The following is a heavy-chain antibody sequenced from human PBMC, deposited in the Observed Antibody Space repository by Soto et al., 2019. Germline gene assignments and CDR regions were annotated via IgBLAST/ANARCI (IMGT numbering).Heavy chain of an antibody. Sequence: GGSLRLSCAAPEFTFSNYAMHWVRQAQGKGLQWLAVISYDGNNKYYADTVEGRFTISRDNSKNTVYLQMNSLRLEDTAVYYCARGPSYSDSYFDHWGQGTLVTVSS. CDR2: ISYDGNNK. J-gene: IGHJ4*02. V-gene: IGHV3-30*03. CDR3: ARGPSYSDSYFDH. D-gene: IGHD4-17*01. CDR1: EFTFSNYA.